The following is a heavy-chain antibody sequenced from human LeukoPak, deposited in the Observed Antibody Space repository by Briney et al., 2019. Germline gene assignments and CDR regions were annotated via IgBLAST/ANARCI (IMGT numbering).Heavy chain of an antibody. J-gene: IGHJ4*02. D-gene: IGHD6-19*01. CDR1: GGSISSSSYY. V-gene: IGHV4-39*07. CDR2: IYYSGST. CDR3: ARDSSGPEGPDY. Sequence: PSETLSLTCTVSGGSISSSSYYWGWIRQPPGKGLEWIGSIYYSGSTYYNPSLKSRVTISVDTSKNQFSLKLSSVTAADTAVYYCARDSSGPEGPDYWGQGTLVTVSS.